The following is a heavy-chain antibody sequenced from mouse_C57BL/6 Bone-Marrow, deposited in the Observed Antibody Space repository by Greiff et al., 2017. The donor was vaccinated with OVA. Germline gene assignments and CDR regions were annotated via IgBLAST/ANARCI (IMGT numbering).Heavy chain of an antibody. CDR2: ISNLAYSI. CDR3: ARHGYYFDY. J-gene: IGHJ2*01. Sequence: EVQLVESGGGLVQPGGSLKLSCAASGFTFSDYGMAWVRQAPRKGPEWVAFISNLAYSIYYADTVTGRFTISRENAKNTLYLEMSSLRSEDTAMYYCARHGYYFDYWGQGTTLTVSS. CDR1: GFTFSDYG. V-gene: IGHV5-15*01.